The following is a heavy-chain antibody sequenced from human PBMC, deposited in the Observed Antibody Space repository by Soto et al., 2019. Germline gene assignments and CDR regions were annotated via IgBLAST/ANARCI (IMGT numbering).Heavy chain of an antibody. CDR3: ARVPRYNWNYAVDY. J-gene: IGHJ4*01. CDR2: INPGNGNT. V-gene: IGHV1-3*01. D-gene: IGHD1-7*01. CDR1: GYTFTSYA. Sequence: GASVKVSCKASGYTFTSYAIHWVCQAPGQRLEWMGWINPGNGNTRYSQKFQGRVTISRDTPASTAYMEMSSLRFEDTAVYYCARVPRYNWNYAVDYWGHGTLVTVSS.